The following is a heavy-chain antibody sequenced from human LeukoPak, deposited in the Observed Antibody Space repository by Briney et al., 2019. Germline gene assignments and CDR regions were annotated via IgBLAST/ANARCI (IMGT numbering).Heavy chain of an antibody. J-gene: IGHJ4*02. V-gene: IGHV3-11*01. CDR3: ARGEIGVQAAAAGTVDY. Sequence: GGSPRLSCAASGFTFSDYHMSWIRQAPGKGLEWVSYISSSGSTIYYADSVKGRFTISRDNAKNSLYLQMNSLRAEDTAVYYCARGEIGVQAAAAGTVDYWGQGTLVTVSS. D-gene: IGHD6-13*01. CDR2: ISSSGSTI. CDR1: GFTFSDYH.